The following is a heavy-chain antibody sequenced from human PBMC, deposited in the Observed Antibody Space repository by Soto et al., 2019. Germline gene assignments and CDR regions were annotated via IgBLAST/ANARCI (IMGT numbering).Heavy chain of an antibody. CDR1: GGTISSGGYY. CDR3: ARLPYMDRNYYYYYMDV. CDR2: IYYSGST. J-gene: IGHJ6*03. V-gene: IGHV4-61*08. Sequence: SETLSLTCTVSGGTISSGGYYWSWIRQHPGKGLEWIGYIYYSGSTNYNPSLKSRVTISVDTSKNQFSLKLSSVTAADTAVYYCARLPYMDRNYYYYYMDVWGKGTTVTVSS. D-gene: IGHD1-20*01.